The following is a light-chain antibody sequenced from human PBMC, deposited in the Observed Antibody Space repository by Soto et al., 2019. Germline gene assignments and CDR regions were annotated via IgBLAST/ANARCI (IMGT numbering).Light chain of an antibody. J-gene: IGKJ1*01. CDR2: AAS. V-gene: IGKV1D-12*01. Sequence: DIQMTQSPSSVSASVGDRVTITCRASQDISGWLAWFQQKPEKAPNLLIYAASILQSGVPSRFSGRGSGTDFTLTITYLQPEDFATYYCQQANSFPWTFGQGTKVEL. CDR1: QDISGW. CDR3: QQANSFPWT.